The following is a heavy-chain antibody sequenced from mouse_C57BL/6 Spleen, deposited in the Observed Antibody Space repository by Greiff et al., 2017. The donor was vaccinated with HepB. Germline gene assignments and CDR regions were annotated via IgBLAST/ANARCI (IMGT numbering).Heavy chain of an antibody. Sequence: VQLQQSGPELVKPGASVKISCKASGYSFTGYYMNWVKQSPEKSLEWIGEINPSTGGTTYNQKFKAKATLTVDKSSSTAYMQLKSLTSEDSAVYYCARACPYYFDYWGQGTTLTVSS. CDR3: ARACPYYFDY. J-gene: IGHJ2*01. CDR2: INPSTGGT. V-gene: IGHV1-42*01. CDR1: GYSFTGYY.